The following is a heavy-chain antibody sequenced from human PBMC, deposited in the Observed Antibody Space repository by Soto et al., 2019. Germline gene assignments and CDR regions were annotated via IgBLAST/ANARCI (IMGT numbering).Heavy chain of an antibody. J-gene: IGHJ4*02. V-gene: IGHV3-15*07. CDR1: GFTFDKVW. Sequence: EVQLVESGGGLVKPGGSLRLSCAVSGFTFDKVWMNWVRQAPGKGLEWVGRIKSKTDGGTTDYAAPVKVRFTIPRDASKNMLYLQMNSLRTEDTGMYFCTTGRDDLLYWGQGTLVTVSS. CDR3: TTGRDDLLY. D-gene: IGHD1-26*01. CDR2: IKSKTDGGTT.